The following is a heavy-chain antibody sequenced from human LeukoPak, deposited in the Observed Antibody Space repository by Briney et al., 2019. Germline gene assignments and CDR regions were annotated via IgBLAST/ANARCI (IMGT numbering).Heavy chain of an antibody. CDR3: ARADDSGSYYLDY. D-gene: IGHD3-10*01. CDR2: IYYSGST. V-gene: IGHV4-31*03. Sequence: PSQTPSLTCTVSGGSISSGGYYWSWIRQHPGRGLEWIGYIYYSGSTYYNPSLKSRVTISVDTSKNQFSLKLSSVTAADTAVYYCARADDSGSYYLDYWGQGTLVTVSS. CDR1: GGSISSGGYY. J-gene: IGHJ4*02.